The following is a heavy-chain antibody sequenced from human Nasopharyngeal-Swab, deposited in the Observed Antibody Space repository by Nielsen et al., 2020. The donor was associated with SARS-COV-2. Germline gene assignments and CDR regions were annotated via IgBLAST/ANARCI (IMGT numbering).Heavy chain of an antibody. CDR3: ARAPIYSYGYDYYGMDV. D-gene: IGHD5-18*01. V-gene: IGHV3-48*02. J-gene: IGHJ6*02. CDR2: ISSSSSTI. Sequence: WIRQPPGKGLEWVSYISSSSSTIYYADSVKGRFTISRDNAKNSLYLQMNSLRDEDTAVYYCARAPIYSYGYDYYGMDVWGQGTTVTVSS.